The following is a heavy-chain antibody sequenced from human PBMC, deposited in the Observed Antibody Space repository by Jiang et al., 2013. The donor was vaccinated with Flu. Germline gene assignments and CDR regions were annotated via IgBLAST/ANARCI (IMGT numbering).Heavy chain of an antibody. D-gene: IGHD6-19*01. CDR1: GGSISSSSYY. J-gene: IGHJ4*02. CDR3: ASLSSGWYGTH. CDR2: IYYSGST. V-gene: IGHV4-39*01. Sequence: GSGLVKPSETLSLTCTVSGGSISSSSYYWGWIRQPPGKGLEWIGSIYYSGSTYYNPSLKSRVTISVDTSKNQFSLKLSSVTAADTAVYYCASLSSGWYGTHWGQGTLVTVSS.